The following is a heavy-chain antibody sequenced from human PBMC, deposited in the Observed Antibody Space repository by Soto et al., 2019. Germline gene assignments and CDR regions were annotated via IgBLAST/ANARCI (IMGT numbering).Heavy chain of an antibody. CDR3: ARVSSGYYPVADY. Sequence: PSETLSLTCTFSGGSISSYYWSWIRQPPGKGLEWIGYIYYSGSTNYNPSLKSRVTISVDTSKNQFSLKLSSVTAADTAVYYCARVSSGYYPVADYWGQGTLVTVSS. J-gene: IGHJ4*02. CDR2: IYYSGST. D-gene: IGHD3-22*01. V-gene: IGHV4-59*01. CDR1: GGSISSYY.